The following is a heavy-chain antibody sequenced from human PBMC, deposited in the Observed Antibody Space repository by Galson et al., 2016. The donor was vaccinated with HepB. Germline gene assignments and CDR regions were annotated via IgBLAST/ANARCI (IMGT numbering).Heavy chain of an antibody. D-gene: IGHD3-10*01. V-gene: IGHV3-74*01. CDR3: ASGVGGASILGDG. CDR1: GFTFSSYW. CDR2: LSPDGRNA. Sequence: SLRLSCAASGFTFSSYWMHWVRQAPGKGLVWVSRLSPDGRNAAYADSVQGRFTISRDNAKNTLYLQMNSLRAEDTAVYYCASGVGGASILGDGWGQGTPVTVSS. J-gene: IGHJ6*02.